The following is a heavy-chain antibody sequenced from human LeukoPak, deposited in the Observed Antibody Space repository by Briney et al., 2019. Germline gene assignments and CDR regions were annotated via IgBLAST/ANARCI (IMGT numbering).Heavy chain of an antibody. Sequence: GGSLRLSCAASGFTFSKYGMHWVRQAPGKGLEWVSVISSGGSTYYADSVTGRFTISRDNSKNTLYLQMNSLRVEDTAVYYCGRDLIGTAASWDCWGQGTLVTVSS. CDR3: GRDLIGTAASWDC. CDR1: GFTFSKYG. V-gene: IGHV3-NL1*01. D-gene: IGHD6-25*01. CDR2: ISSGGST. J-gene: IGHJ4*02.